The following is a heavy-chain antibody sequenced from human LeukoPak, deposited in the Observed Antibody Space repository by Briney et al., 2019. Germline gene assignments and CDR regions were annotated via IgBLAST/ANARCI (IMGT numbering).Heavy chain of an antibody. CDR2: IDYSGST. CDR3: AKNSMSPPYSSPSYYMDV. Sequence: SSETLSLTSTLSGGSPSSYYCSCIREPAGPGRGCMGYIDYSGSTNYNPSLKRRLTISVDTSQNQFSLKLSSVTAADTAVYYCAKNSMSPPYSSPSYYMDVWGKGTTVTVSS. D-gene: IGHD6-6*01. CDR1: GGSPSSYY. V-gene: IGHV4-59*01. J-gene: IGHJ6*03.